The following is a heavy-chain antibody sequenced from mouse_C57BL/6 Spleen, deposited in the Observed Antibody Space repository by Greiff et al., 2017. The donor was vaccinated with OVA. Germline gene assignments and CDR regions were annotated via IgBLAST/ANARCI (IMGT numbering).Heavy chain of an antibody. CDR1: GFTFSSYA. V-gene: IGHV5-4*03. J-gene: IGHJ4*01. Sequence: EVKLVESGGGLVKPGGSLKLSCAASGFTFSSYAMSWVRQTPEKRLEWVATISDGGSYTYYPDNVKGRFTISRDNAKNNLYLQMSHLKSEDTAMYYCARAQALYYYAMDYWGQGTSVTVSS. D-gene: IGHD3-2*02. CDR2: ISDGGSYT. CDR3: ARAQALYYYAMDY.